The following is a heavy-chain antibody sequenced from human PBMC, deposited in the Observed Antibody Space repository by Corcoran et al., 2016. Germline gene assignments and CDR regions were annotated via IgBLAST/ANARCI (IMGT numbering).Heavy chain of an antibody. V-gene: IGHV1-69*06. J-gene: IGHJ6*02. CDR1: GGTFSSYA. CDR2: IIPIFGTA. Sequence: QVQLVQSGAEVKKPGSSVKVSCKASGGTFSSYAISWVRQVPGQGLEWMGGIIPIFGTANYAQKFQGRVTITADKSTSTAYMELSSLRSEDTAVYYCARGGREQLPAQPLYYYGMDVWGQGTTVTVSS. CDR3: ARGGREQLPAQPLYYYGMDV. D-gene: IGHD6-6*01.